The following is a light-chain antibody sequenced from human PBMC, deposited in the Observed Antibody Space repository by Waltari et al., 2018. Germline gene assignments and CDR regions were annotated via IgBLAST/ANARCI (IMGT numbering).Light chain of an antibody. CDR1: SSDLGGYSF. CDR3: SSYTSISPPFL. V-gene: IGLV2-14*01. CDR2: DVS. Sequence: QSALTQPAAVSGSPGQSITISCTRSSSDLGGYSFVPWYQQHPGKAPQLMIYDVSHPPSGVSNRFSGSKPGNTASLTISGLQPEDEADYYCSSYTSISPPFLFGTGTKVTVL. J-gene: IGLJ1*01.